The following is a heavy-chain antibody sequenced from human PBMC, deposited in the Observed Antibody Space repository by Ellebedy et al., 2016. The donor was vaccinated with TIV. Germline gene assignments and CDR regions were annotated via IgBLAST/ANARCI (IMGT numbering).Heavy chain of an antibody. CDR2: IISIFGTA. V-gene: IGHV1-69*13. CDR3: AREGYSSSSGKQGSFDF. Sequence: SVKVSXXASGGTFSSYAISWVRQAPGQGLEWMGGIISIFGTANYAQKFQGRVTIIADEFTSTAYMELSSLRSEDTAVYYCAREGYSSSSGKQGSFDFWGQGTLVTVSS. CDR1: GGTFSSYA. J-gene: IGHJ4*02. D-gene: IGHD6-6*01.